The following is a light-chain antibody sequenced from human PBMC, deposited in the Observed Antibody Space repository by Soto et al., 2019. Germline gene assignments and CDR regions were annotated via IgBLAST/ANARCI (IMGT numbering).Light chain of an antibody. Sequence: DIQMTQSPSTLSAFVGDRVTITCRASQSISTWLAWYQQKPGKAPKLLIYKPSSLESGDPSRFSGSGSGTEFTLTITSLQPDDSATYYCQQYYSYSWTFGHGTKVEI. CDR2: KPS. V-gene: IGKV1-5*03. J-gene: IGKJ1*01. CDR3: QQYYSYSWT. CDR1: QSISTW.